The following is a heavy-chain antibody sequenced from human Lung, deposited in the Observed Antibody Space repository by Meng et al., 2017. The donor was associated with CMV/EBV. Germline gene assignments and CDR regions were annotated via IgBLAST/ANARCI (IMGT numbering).Heavy chain of an antibody. CDR3: ARGHYDSSGYPIDY. D-gene: IGHD3-22*01. V-gene: IGHV6-1*01. Sequence: SQTXSLTXAISGDSVSSNSAAWNWIRQSPSRGLEWLGRTYYRSKWYNDYAVSVKSRITINPDPSKNQFSLQLNSVTPEDTAVYYCARGHYDSSGYPIDYWGQGTLVTVSS. CDR2: TYYRSKWYN. CDR1: GDSVSSNSAA. J-gene: IGHJ4*02.